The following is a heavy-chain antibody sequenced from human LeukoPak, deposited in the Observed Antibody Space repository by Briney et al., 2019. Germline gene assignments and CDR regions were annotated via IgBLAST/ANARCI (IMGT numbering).Heavy chain of an antibody. CDR2: MNPNSGNT. CDR3: ARGRMVRGVIFDY. CDR1: GYTFTSYD. V-gene: IGHV1-8*01. J-gene: IGHJ4*02. Sequence: ASVKVSCKASGYTFTSYDINWVRQATGQGPEWMGWMNPNSGNTGYAQKFQGRVTMTRNTSISTAYMELSSLRSEDTAVYYCARGRMVRGVIFDYWGQGTLVTVSS. D-gene: IGHD3-10*01.